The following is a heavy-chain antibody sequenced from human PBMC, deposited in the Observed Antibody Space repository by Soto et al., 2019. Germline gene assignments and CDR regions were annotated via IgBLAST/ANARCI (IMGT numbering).Heavy chain of an antibody. CDR1: VADINTYS. CDR3: ARDREAGYNFYYGMDV. Sequence: PSETLSVTGSDSVADINTYSWTWIRQPAGKGLEWIGRIYTSASINYNPSLKGRVTLSVDTSTNQVSLRLASVTAADTAIYYCARDREAGYNFYYGMDVWGQGTTVTVSS. J-gene: IGHJ6*02. V-gene: IGHV4-4*07. D-gene: IGHD6-19*01. CDR2: IYTSASI.